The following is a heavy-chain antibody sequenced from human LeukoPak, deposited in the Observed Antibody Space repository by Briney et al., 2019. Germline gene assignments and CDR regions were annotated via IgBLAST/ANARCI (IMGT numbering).Heavy chain of an antibody. D-gene: IGHD1-26*01. CDR1: GYSISSGYY. V-gene: IGHV4-38-2*02. CDR3: ARVRTGSLFDY. J-gene: IGHJ4*02. CDR2: IYHSGST. Sequence: SETLSLTCTVSGYSISSGYYWGWIRQPPGKGLEWIGSIYHSGSTYYNPSLKSRVTISRDTSKNQFSLNLNSVTAADTAVYYCARVRTGSLFDYWGQGTLVTVSS.